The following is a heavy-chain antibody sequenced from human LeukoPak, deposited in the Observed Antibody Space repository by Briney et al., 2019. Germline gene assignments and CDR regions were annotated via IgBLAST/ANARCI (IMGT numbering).Heavy chain of an antibody. D-gene: IGHD6-19*01. CDR1: GGSISSYY. CDR2: IYTSGNT. J-gene: IGHJ3*02. CDR3: ARPYSSGWSGAFDI. V-gene: IGHV4-4*09. Sequence: SETLSLTCTISGGSISSYYWSWIRQPPGKGLEWIGNIYTSGNTNYNPSLKSRVAISVDTSKNQFSLKLNSVTAADTAVYYCARPYSSGWSGAFDIWGQGTMVTVSS.